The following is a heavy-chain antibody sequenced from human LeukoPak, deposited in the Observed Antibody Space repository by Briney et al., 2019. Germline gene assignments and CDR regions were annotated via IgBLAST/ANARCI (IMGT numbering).Heavy chain of an antibody. J-gene: IGHJ4*02. CDR2: INHSGSS. CDR3: ARGSQSLGYCSGGSCRAKIFDY. V-gene: IGHV4-34*01. CDR1: GGSFSGYY. Sequence: SETLSLTCAVCGGSFSGYYWSWMRQPPGKGLEWIGEINHSGSSNYNPSLKSRVTISVDSTKNQFSLKLSSVTAADTAVYYCARGSQSLGYCSGGSCRAKIFDYWGQGTLVTVSS. D-gene: IGHD2-15*01.